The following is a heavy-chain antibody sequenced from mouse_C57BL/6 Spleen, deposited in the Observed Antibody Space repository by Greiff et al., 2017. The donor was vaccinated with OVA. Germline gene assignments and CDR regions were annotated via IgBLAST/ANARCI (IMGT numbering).Heavy chain of an antibody. J-gene: IGHJ1*03. V-gene: IGHV1-80*01. CDR1: GYAFSSYW. D-gene: IGHD1-1*01. CDR2: IYPGDGDT. Sequence: VQLQQSGAELVKPGASVKISCKASGYAFSSYWMNWVKQRPGKGLEWIGQIYPGDGDTNYNGKFKGKATLTADKSSSTAYMQLSSLTSEDSAVYFCAILLLRSGYFDVWGTGTTVTVSS. CDR3: AILLLRSGYFDV.